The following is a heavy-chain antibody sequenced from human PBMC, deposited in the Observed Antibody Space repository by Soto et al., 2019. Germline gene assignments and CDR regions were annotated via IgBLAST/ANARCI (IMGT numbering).Heavy chain of an antibody. D-gene: IGHD6-6*01. CDR1: GFTFINFW. CDR2: IKGDGSVT. J-gene: IGHJ6*02. Sequence: LRLSCAASGFTFINFWMSWARQAPGKGLEWVANIKGDGSVTQYVASVEGRFTISRDNAKYSLYLQMNSLRVEDTALYYCVIPTRSVRGMGVWGQGTTVTVSS. CDR3: VIPTRSVRGMGV. V-gene: IGHV3-7*03.